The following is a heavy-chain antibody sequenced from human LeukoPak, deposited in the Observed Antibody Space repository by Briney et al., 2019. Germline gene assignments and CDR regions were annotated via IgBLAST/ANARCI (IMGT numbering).Heavy chain of an antibody. CDR2: IIPIFGTA. Sequence: SVKVSCKASGGTFSSYAISWVRQAPGQGLEWMGGIIPIFGTANHAQKFQGRVTITTDESTSTAYMELSSLRSEDTAVYYCARDMPNPDFLAVAFDYWGQGTLVTVSS. CDR1: GGTFSSYA. J-gene: IGHJ4*02. D-gene: IGHD6-19*01. CDR3: ARDMPNPDFLAVAFDY. V-gene: IGHV1-69*05.